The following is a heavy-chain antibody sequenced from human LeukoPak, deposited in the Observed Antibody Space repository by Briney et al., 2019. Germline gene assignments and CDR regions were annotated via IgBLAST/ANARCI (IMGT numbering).Heavy chain of an antibody. CDR3: ANEIRPNDY. Sequence: PGGSLRLSCAASDFDFSSHAMTWVRQAPGKGLEWVSAIGISGTKTYYGDSVKGRFLSSRDNSKSTLYLQMNSLRVEDTAVYFCANEIRPNDYWGQGTLVTVAS. D-gene: IGHD4-17*01. J-gene: IGHJ4*02. V-gene: IGHV3-23*01. CDR1: DFDFSSHA. CDR2: IGISGTKT.